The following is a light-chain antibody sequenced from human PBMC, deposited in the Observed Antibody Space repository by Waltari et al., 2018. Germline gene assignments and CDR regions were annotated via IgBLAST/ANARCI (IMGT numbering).Light chain of an antibody. CDR2: DAS. Sequence: EIVLTQSPGTLSLSPGERATLACRASQSVGRSLAGYQQKPGQGPRLLIYDASRRATGIPDRFSGSGSGTDFSLTISRLEPEDFAVYYCQHYVRLPATFGQGTKVEI. CDR1: QSVGRS. CDR3: QHYVRLPAT. V-gene: IGKV3-20*01. J-gene: IGKJ1*01.